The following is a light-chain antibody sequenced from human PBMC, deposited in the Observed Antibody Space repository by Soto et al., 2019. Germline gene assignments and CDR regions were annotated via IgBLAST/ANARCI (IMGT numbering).Light chain of an antibody. Sequence: QSALTQPASVSGSPGQSITISCTGTSSDVGGYNWVAWYQQHPGKAPKVMICDVHIRPSGVSDRFSGSKSGNTASLTISGLQAEDEADYYCSSYTTSNSVVFGGGTKVTVL. J-gene: IGLJ3*02. CDR3: SSYTTSNSVV. V-gene: IGLV2-14*03. CDR1: SSDVGGYNW. CDR2: DVH.